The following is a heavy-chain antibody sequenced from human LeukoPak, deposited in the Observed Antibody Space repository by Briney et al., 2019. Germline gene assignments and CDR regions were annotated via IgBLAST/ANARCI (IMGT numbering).Heavy chain of an antibody. CDR2: ISWNSGSI. V-gene: IGHV3-9*01. CDR1: GFTFDDYA. Sequence: PGGSLRLSCAASGFTFDDYAMHWVRQAPGKGLEWVSGISWNSGSIAYADSVKGRFTISRDNAKNSLYLQMNSLRAEDTALYYCAKDTQLLRFNYFDYWGQGTLVTVSS. J-gene: IGHJ4*02. D-gene: IGHD2-2*01. CDR3: AKDTQLLRFNYFDY.